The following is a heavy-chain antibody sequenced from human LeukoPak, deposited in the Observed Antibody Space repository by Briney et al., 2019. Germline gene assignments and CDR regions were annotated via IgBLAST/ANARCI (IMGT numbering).Heavy chain of an antibody. D-gene: IGHD2-21*02. CDR1: GDSISSYY. Sequence: PSETRSLTCTVSGDSISSYYWSWIRQPPGKGLEWIGYIYNSGSTKYNPSLKSRVTISVDTSKNQFSLKMNSVTAADTAVYYCARGGAGNCGGACYLIWFDPWGQGTLLTVST. CDR3: ARGGAGNCGGACYLIWFDP. V-gene: IGHV4-59*01. CDR2: IYNSGST. J-gene: IGHJ5*02.